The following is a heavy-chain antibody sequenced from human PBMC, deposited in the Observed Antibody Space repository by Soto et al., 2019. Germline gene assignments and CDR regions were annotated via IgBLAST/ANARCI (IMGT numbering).Heavy chain of an antibody. CDR3: AKGRGQQWLVQPFDY. CDR2: ISGSDGST. V-gene: IGHV3-23*01. CDR1: GFTFSSYA. D-gene: IGHD6-19*01. J-gene: IGHJ4*02. Sequence: GGSLRLSCAASGFTFSSYAMSWVRQAPGKGLEWVSAISGSDGSTYYADSVKGRFTISRDNSKNTLYLQMNSLRAEDTAVYYCAKGRGQQWLVQPFDYWGQGTLVTVSS.